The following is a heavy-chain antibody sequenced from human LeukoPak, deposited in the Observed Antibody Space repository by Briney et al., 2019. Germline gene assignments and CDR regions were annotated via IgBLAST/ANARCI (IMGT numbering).Heavy chain of an antibody. D-gene: IGHD2-15*01. V-gene: IGHV3-23*01. CDR1: GFTLSSYA. Sequence: PGGSLRLSCAASGFTLSSYAISCVRQARGKGLECVSASSGSGGSTYYADAVKRRFTISIDNPENTLYLQMNSRRADDTAVYYCAKVKEGGLYFDYWGQGTLVTVSS. J-gene: IGHJ4*02. CDR2: SSGSGGST. CDR3: AKVKEGGLYFDY.